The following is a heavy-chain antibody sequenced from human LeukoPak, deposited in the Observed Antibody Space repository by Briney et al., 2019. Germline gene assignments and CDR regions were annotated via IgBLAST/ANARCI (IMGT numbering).Heavy chain of an antibody. D-gene: IGHD4-17*01. V-gene: IGHV3-23*01. J-gene: IGHJ6*02. Sequence: GGSLRLSCAASGFTFSSYAMSWVRQAPGKELEWVSAISGSGGSTYYADSVKGRFTISRDNSKNTLYLQMNSLRAEDTAVYYCARDRPHYGDYAFVDYYGMDVWGQGTTVTVSS. CDR3: ARDRPHYGDYAFVDYYGMDV. CDR1: GFTFSSYA. CDR2: ISGSGGST.